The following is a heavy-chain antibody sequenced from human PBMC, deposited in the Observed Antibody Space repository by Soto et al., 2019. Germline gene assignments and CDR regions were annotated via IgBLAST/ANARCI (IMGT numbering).Heavy chain of an antibody. V-gene: IGHV1-46*03. CDR2: INPSGGST. J-gene: IGHJ4*02. D-gene: IGHD2-15*01. Sequence: QVQLVQSGAEVKKPGASVKVSCKASGYTFTSYYMHWVRQAPGEGLEWMGIINPSGGSTSYAQKLQGTVTMTRDTYTSTVYMELSSLRSEDTAVYYCARGGTQCSGGSCYVYYFDYWGQGTLVTVSS. CDR1: GYTFTSYY. CDR3: ARGGTQCSGGSCYVYYFDY.